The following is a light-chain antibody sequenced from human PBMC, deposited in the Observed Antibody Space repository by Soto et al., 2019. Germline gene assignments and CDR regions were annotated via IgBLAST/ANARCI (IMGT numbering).Light chain of an antibody. Sequence: DVVMTQTPLSLSVAPGQPASISCKSSQSLLHHTGETFLFWYLQKPGQSPQLLIYEVSTRVSGVPDRFSGSGSGTDFTLEISRVETDDVGIYYCMQSTQLPPTFGQGTRLEIK. J-gene: IGKJ5*01. CDR2: EVS. V-gene: IGKV2D-29*02. CDR3: MQSTQLPPT. CDR1: QSLLHHTGETF.